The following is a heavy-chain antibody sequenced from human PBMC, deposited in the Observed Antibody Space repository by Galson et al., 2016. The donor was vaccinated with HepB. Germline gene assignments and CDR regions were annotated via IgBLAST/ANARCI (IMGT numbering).Heavy chain of an antibody. J-gene: IGHJ4*02. CDR1: GFTLGNYW. CDR2: IKKDGSEI. V-gene: IGHV3-7*02. D-gene: IGHD1-1*01. Sequence: SLRLSCAASGFTLGNYWMNWARQAPGKGLEWLANIKKDGSEINYADSVKGRFTISRDNARNSLYLQMNTLRADDTAVYYCARSVEGHFDYWGQGILVTVSS. CDR3: ARSVEGHFDY.